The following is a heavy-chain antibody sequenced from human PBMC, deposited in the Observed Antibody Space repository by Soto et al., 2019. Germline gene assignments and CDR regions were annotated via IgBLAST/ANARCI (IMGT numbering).Heavy chain of an antibody. CDR3: AKDSSSHRNFYYYGMDV. CDR1: GFTFDDYT. Sequence: LRLSCAASGFTFDDYTMHWVRQAPGKGLEWVSLISWDGGRTYYADSVKGRFTISRDNSKNSLFLQMNSLRTEDTALYYCAKDSSSHRNFYYYGMDVWGLGTTVTV. D-gene: IGHD6-6*01. V-gene: IGHV3-43*01. CDR2: ISWDGGRT. J-gene: IGHJ6*02.